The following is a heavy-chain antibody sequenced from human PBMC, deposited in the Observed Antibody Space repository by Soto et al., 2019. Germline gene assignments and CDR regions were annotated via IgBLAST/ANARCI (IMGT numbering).Heavy chain of an antibody. J-gene: IGHJ3*02. CDR2: IYPGGSDT. CDR3: ARLSRGYCSSTSCYTGHSFDI. D-gene: IGHD2-2*02. V-gene: IGHV5-51*01. Sequence: PGESLKISCKGSGYSFTSYWIGWVRQMPGKGLEWMGIIYPGGSDTRYSPSFQGQVTISADKSISTAYLQWSSLKASDTAMYYCARLSRGYCSSTSCYTGHSFDIWGQGTMVTVSS. CDR1: GYSFTSYW.